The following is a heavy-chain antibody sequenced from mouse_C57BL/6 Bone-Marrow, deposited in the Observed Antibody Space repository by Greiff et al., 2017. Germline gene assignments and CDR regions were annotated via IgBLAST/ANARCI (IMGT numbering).Heavy chain of an antibody. V-gene: IGHV1-76*01. CDR3: ARPGYYYGSRWYFDV. D-gene: IGHD1-1*01. J-gene: IGHJ1*03. CDR1: GYTFTDYY. Sequence: QVQLKESGAELVRPGASVKLSCKASGYTFTDYYINWVKQRPGQGLEWIARIYPGSGNTYYNEKFKGKATLTAEKSSSTAYMQLSSLTSEDSAVYFCARPGYYYGSRWYFDVWGTGTTVTVSS. CDR2: IYPGSGNT.